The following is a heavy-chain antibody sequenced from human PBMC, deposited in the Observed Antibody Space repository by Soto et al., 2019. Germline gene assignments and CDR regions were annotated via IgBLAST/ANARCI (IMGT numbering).Heavy chain of an antibody. D-gene: IGHD3-10*01. Sequence: ETLSLTCSVSGGSISSFTYYWGWIRQPPGKGLEWIGTVYYNENTYYNPSLKSRVTITVDTAKNQFSLNLRSVTAADTAMYFCARRERYYGSPGWFDPWGQGTLVTVSS. CDR2: VYYNENT. CDR1: GGSISSFTYY. V-gene: IGHV4-39*01. J-gene: IGHJ5*02. CDR3: ARRERYYGSPGWFDP.